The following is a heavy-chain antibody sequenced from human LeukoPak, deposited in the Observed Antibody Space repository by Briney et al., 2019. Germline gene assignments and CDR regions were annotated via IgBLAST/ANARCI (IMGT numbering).Heavy chain of an antibody. CDR2: INPNSGGT. Sequence: ASVKVSRKASGYTFTDYYMHWVRQAPGQGLEWMGRINPNSGGTNYAQKFQGRVTVTWDTSISTAYMELSGLRSDDTAIYYCARIYSYDYYFDYWGQGTLVTVSS. CDR1: GYTFTDYY. CDR3: ARIYSYDYYFDY. J-gene: IGHJ4*02. V-gene: IGHV1-2*06. D-gene: IGHD5-18*01.